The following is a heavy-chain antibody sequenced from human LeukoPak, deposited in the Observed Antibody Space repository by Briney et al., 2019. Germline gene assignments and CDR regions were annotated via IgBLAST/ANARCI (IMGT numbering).Heavy chain of an antibody. V-gene: IGHV3-64*02. CDR3: ARGISGSPGIDY. D-gene: IGHD6-19*01. CDR1: GFTSSNYV. Sequence: GESLRLSCAASGFTSSNYVMHWVRQAPGKGLEYVSAISSNGGGTYYVDSVKGRFTISRDNTKNTLYLQMGSLRAEDMAVYYCARGISGSPGIDYWGQGTLVTVSS. CDR2: ISSNGGGT. J-gene: IGHJ4*02.